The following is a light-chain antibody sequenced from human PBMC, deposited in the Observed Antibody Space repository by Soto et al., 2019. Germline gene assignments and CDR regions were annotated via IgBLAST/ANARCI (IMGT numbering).Light chain of an antibody. Sequence: EIVLTQSPGTLSLSPGEGATLSCRASQTVSSTYLDWYQQKRGQAPRLLIYGTSSRATGIPDRFSGSGSGTDFTLTISRLEPEDFAVYHCQLYGSSPLYSFAQGTELEIK. V-gene: IGKV3-20*01. CDR2: GTS. CDR1: QTVSSTY. CDR3: QLYGSSPLYS. J-gene: IGKJ2*01.